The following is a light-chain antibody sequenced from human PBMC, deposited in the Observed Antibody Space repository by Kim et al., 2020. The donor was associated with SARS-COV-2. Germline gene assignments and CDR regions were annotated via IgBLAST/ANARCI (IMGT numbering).Light chain of an antibody. J-gene: IGLJ2*01. Sequence: YNYVSWYQQPPGQAPKLMIYDVTKRPSGVSDRFSGSKSGNTASLTISGLQAEDESHYYCSSYTRSITLVFGGGTQLTVL. CDR3: SSYTRSITLV. V-gene: IGLV2-14*03. CDR2: DVT. CDR1: YNY.